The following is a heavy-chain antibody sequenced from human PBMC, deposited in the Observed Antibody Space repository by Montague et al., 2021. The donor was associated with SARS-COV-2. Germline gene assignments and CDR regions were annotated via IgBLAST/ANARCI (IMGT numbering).Heavy chain of an antibody. Sequence: SETLSLTCTVFCGSISSRSYYWGWIRQPPGKGLEWIGSIYYGGSTYYNPSLKSRVTISVDTSKNQFSLKLSSVTAADTAVYYCARLRGDYGGTYDTFDIWGKGKMVTVYS. CDR3: ARLRGDYGGTYDTFDI. J-gene: IGHJ3*02. CDR1: CGSISSRSYY. V-gene: IGHV4-39*01. CDR2: IYYGGST. D-gene: IGHD4-23*01.